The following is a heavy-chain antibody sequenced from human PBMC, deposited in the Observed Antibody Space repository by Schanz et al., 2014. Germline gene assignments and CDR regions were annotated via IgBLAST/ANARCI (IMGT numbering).Heavy chain of an antibody. V-gene: IGHV3-33*01. D-gene: IGHD1-26*01. CDR1: GFTFRSYG. CDR2: IWYDGNNK. CDR3: AREAKWGQWYFDL. J-gene: IGHJ2*01. Sequence: QVQLVESGGGVVQPGRSLRLSCAASGFTFRSYGMHWVRQAPGKGLEWVAIIWYDGNNKKYADSVKGRLTVSRDNSENTVYLEFHSLRSEDTALYYCAREAKWGQWYFDLWGRGSLVTVSS.